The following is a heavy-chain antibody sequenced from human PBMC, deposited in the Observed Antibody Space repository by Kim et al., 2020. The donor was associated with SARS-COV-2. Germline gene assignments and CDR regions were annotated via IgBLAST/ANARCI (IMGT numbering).Heavy chain of an antibody. Sequence: AQKCQGRVTMTRDTSTSTVYMELSSLRSEDTAVYYCARAGYQRFEDAFDIWGQGTMVTVSS. CDR3: ARAGYQRFEDAFDI. V-gene: IGHV1-46*01. D-gene: IGHD2-2*01. J-gene: IGHJ3*02.